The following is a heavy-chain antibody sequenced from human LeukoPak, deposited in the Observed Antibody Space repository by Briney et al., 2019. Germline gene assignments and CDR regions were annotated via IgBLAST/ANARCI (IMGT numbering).Heavy chain of an antibody. CDR2: ISGSGGST. CDR3: AKESVVRTMGFDY. D-gene: IGHD3-10*01. V-gene: IGHV3-23*01. J-gene: IGHJ4*02. CDR1: GFTFSSYT. Sequence: PGGSLRLSCAASGFTFSSYTVSWVRQAPGKGLEWVSGISGSGGSTYYADSVKGRFTISRDNSKNTIYLQMNSLRAEDTAVYYCAKESVVRTMGFDYWGQGTLVTVSS.